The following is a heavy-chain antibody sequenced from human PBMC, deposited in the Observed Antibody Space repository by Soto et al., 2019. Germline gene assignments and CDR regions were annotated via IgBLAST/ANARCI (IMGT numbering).Heavy chain of an antibody. CDR2: IYYSGST. J-gene: IGHJ4*02. CDR1: GGSISSGDYY. D-gene: IGHD3-22*01. Sequence: QVQLQESGPGLVKPSQTLSLTCPVSGGSISSGDYYWSWIRQPPGKGLEWLGYIYYSGSTYYNPSLKSRVTISVDTAKNQFSLKLSSVTAADTAVYYCARGDDSSGSDLDYWGQGTLVTVSS. CDR3: ARGDDSSGSDLDY. V-gene: IGHV4-30-4*01.